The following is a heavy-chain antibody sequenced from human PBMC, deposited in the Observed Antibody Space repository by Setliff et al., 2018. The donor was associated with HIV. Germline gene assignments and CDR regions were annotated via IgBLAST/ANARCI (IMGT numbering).Heavy chain of an antibody. D-gene: IGHD2-15*01. CDR1: GGSIRSSSYY. Sequence: NPSETLSLTCTVSGGSIRSSSYYWSWIRQPPGKGLEWIGYIYYSGSTNYNPSLKSRVTISVDTSKNQFSLKLSSVTAADTAVYYCARNPCSGGSCPDAFDIWGQGTMVTVSS. CDR3: ARNPCSGGSCPDAFDI. J-gene: IGHJ3*02. V-gene: IGHV4-61*01. CDR2: IYYSGST.